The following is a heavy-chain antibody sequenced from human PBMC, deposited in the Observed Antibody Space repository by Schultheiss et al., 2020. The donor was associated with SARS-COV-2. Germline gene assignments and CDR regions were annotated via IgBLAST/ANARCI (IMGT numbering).Heavy chain of an antibody. D-gene: IGHD1-1*01. Sequence: SVKVSCKASGYTFTGYYMHWVRQAPGQGLEWIGWIVVGSGNTNYAQKFQERVTITRDMSTSTAYMELSSLRSEDTAVYYCAASTTGTVDYYYYGMDVWGQGTTVTVSS. CDR3: AASTTGTVDYYYYGMDV. V-gene: IGHV1-58*02. J-gene: IGHJ6*02. CDR2: IVVGSGNT. CDR1: GYTFTGYY.